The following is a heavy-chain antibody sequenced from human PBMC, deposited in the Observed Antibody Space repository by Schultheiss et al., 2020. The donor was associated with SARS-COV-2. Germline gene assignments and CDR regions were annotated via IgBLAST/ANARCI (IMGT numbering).Heavy chain of an antibody. V-gene: IGHV4-61*08. CDR3: AIGKGPPGADY. CDR1: GGSISSGGYY. J-gene: IGHJ4*02. CDR2: IYYSGST. Sequence: SETLSLTCTVSGGSISSGGYYWSWIRQHPGKGLEWIGYIYYSGSTNYNPSLKSRVTISVDTSKNQFSLKLSSVTAADTAVYYCAIGKGPPGADYWGQGTLVTVSS.